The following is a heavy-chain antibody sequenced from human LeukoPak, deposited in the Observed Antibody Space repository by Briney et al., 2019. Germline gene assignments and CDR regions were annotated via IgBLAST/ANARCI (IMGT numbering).Heavy chain of an antibody. D-gene: IGHD7-27*01. J-gene: IGHJ4*02. CDR1: GVSISSYY. CDR2: IYYSGST. Sequence: TSETLSLTCTVSGVSISSYYWSWIRQPPGKGLEWIGYIYYSGSTNYNPSLKSRVTISVDTSKNQFSLKLSSVTAADTAVYYCARDSRTGDTDYWGQGTLVTVSS. CDR3: ARDSRTGDTDY. V-gene: IGHV4-59*01.